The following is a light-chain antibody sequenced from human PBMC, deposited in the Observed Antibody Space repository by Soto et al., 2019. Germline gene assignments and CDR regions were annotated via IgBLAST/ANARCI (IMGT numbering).Light chain of an antibody. CDR3: QHYGASPWT. CDR1: QSLSVNC. V-gene: IGKV3-20*01. CDR2: RAS. Sequence: ERVRTQSPATLSVSPGERATLSCRASQSLSVNCLAWYQQKPGQAPRVLIYRASIRATGISYRFSGSGSGTDFTLTIRRLEPEAFAVYYCQHYGASPWTFGQGTKVDIK. J-gene: IGKJ1*01.